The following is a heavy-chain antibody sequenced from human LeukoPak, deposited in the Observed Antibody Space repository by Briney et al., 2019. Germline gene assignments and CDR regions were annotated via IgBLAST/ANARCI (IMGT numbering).Heavy chain of an antibody. D-gene: IGHD5-12*01. J-gene: IGHJ6*02. CDR2: ISGSGGST. CDR1: GFTFSDYY. CDR3: AKTLVATWYYYGMDV. V-gene: IGHV3-23*01. Sequence: GGSLRLSCAASGFTFSDYYMSWVRQAPGKGLEWVSAISGSGGSTYYADSVKGRFTISRDNSKNTLYLQMNSLRAEDTAVYYCAKTLVATWYYYGMDVWGQGTTVTVSS.